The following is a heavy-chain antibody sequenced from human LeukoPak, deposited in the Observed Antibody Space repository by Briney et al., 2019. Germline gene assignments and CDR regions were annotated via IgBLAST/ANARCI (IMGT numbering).Heavy chain of an antibody. Sequence: PGGSLRLSCAASGFTFSTYAMHWVRQAPGKGLEYGSAISTNGDRTYYADSVKGRFTISRDNSKNTLFLQMGSLRADDMAVYYCARDPRIVVVPAAMQSNWFDPWGQGILVTVSS. CDR3: ARDPRIVVVPAAMQSNWFDP. J-gene: IGHJ5*02. V-gene: IGHV3-64*02. CDR1: GFTFSTYA. CDR2: ISTNGDRT. D-gene: IGHD2-2*01.